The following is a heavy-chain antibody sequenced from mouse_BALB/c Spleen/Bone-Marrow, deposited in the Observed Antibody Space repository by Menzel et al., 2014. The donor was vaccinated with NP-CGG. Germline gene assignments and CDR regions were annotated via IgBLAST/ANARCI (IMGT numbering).Heavy chain of an antibody. V-gene: IGHV14-3*02. CDR3: ARXXRRYYAMDY. J-gene: IGHJ4*01. CDR2: XDPANGNT. Sequence: VQLQQSGAEXVKPGASVKLSCTASGFNIKDTYVHWVKQRPEQGLEWIGRXDPANGNTKYDPKFQGKATITADTSSNTAYLQLSSLTSEDTAVYYCARXXRRYYAMDYWGRGTSVTVXS. D-gene: IGHD2-12*01. CDR1: GFNIKDTY.